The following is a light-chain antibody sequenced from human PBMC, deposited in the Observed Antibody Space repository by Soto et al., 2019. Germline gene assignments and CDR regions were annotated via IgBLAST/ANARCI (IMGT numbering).Light chain of an antibody. V-gene: IGKV1-5*03. CDR1: QSINNW. CDR2: KAS. J-gene: IGKJ4*01. Sequence: DIQMTQSPSTLSAPVGDRVTITCRASQSINNWLAWYQQKPGKAPKLLISKASNLKSGVPSRFSGTGSGTEFTLTISSLQPDDFASYYRQQYDSYPFTFGGGTKVEI. CDR3: QQYDSYPFT.